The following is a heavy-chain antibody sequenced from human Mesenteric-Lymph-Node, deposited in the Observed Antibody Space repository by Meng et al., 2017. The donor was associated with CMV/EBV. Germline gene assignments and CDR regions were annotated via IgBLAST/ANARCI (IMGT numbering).Heavy chain of an antibody. Sequence: GESLKISCAASGFTFSTYALHWVRQAPGKGLEWVAVISYDGSNKYYADSVKGRFTISRDNSKNTLYLQMNSLRPEDTAVYYCARPGWSLLSGMDVWGQGTTVTVSS. J-gene: IGHJ6*02. CDR1: GFTFSTYA. CDR3: ARPGWSLLSGMDV. D-gene: IGHD2/OR15-2a*01. V-gene: IGHV3-30-3*01. CDR2: ISYDGSNK.